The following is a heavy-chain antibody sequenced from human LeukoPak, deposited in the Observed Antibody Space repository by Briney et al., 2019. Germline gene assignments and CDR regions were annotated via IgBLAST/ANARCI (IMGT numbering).Heavy chain of an antibody. J-gene: IGHJ4*02. V-gene: IGHV3-23*01. D-gene: IGHD3-9*01. CDR2: ISGSGGST. CDR1: GFTVSSHA. CDR3: ATSTLRYFDWLLARDY. Sequence: TGGSLRLSCAASGFTVSSHAMSWVRQAPGKGLEWVSAISGSGGSTYYADSVKGRFTISRDNSKNTLYLQMNSLRAEDTAVYYCATSTLRYFDWLLARDYWGQGTLVTVSS.